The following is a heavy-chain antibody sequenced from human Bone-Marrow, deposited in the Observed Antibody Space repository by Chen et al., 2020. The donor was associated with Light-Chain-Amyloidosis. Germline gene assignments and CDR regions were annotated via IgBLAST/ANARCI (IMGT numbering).Heavy chain of an antibody. Sequence: QVQLVQSGAEVKKPGAAVKVSCKASGYTFTSYDINRVRQATGQGLEWMGWMNPNSGNTGYAQKFQGRVTMTRNTSISTAYMELSSLRSEDTAVYYCARGGITIFGGVIGRYYYMDVWGKGTTVTVSS. V-gene: IGHV1-8*01. CDR1: GYTFTSYD. D-gene: IGHD3-3*01. CDR2: MNPNSGNT. J-gene: IGHJ6*03. CDR3: ARGGITIFGGVIGRYYYMDV.